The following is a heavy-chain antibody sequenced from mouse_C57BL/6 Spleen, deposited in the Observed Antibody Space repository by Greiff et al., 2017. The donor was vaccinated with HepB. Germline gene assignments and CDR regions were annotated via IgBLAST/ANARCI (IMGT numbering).Heavy chain of an antibody. J-gene: IGHJ4*01. CDR1: GFTFSDYG. Sequence: EVKLLESGGGLVKPGGSLKLSCAASGFTFSDYGMHWVRQAPEKGLEWVAYISSGSSTIYYADTVKGRFTISRDNAKNTLFLQMTSLRSEDTAMYYCASGSLRGGSMDYWGQGTSVTVSS. V-gene: IGHV5-17*01. CDR3: ASGSLRGGSMDY. CDR2: ISSGSSTI. D-gene: IGHD2-12*01.